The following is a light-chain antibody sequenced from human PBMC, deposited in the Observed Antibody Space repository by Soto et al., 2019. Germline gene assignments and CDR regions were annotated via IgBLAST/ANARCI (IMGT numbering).Light chain of an antibody. Sequence: QSALTQPASVSGSPGQSITISCTGTSSDVGGYNDVSWYQQHPGKAPKLMIYDVSNRPSGVSNRFSGSNSGNTASLTISGLQDEDEADYYCSSYTSSSTMVFGGGTKLTVL. CDR3: SSYTSSSTMV. J-gene: IGLJ2*01. V-gene: IGLV2-14*01. CDR2: DVS. CDR1: SSDVGGYND.